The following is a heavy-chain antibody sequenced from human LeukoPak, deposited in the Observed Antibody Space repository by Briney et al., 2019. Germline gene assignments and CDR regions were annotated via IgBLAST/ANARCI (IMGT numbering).Heavy chain of an antibody. J-gene: IGHJ3*02. CDR1: GYTFTSYG. CDR3: ARDLVATILVSLAFDI. D-gene: IGHD5-12*01. V-gene: IGHV1-18*01. Sequence: ASVKVSCKASGYTFTSYGISWVRQAPGQGLEWMGWISAYNGNTNYAQKLQGRVTMTTDTSTSTAYMELRSLRSDDTAVYYCARDLVATILVSLAFDIWGQGTMVTVSS. CDR2: ISAYNGNT.